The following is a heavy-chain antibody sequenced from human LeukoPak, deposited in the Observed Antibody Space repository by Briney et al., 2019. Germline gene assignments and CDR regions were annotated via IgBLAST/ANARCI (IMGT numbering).Heavy chain of an antibody. J-gene: IGHJ4*02. D-gene: IGHD3-10*01. CDR1: GFAFNTYA. CDR3: AREIFGSGSCPDF. Sequence: GGSLRLSRAASGFAFNTYAMHWVRQAPGQGLEWVALIWHDGSHKFYSNSVRGQFTISRDNSKNTVSLQMNNLRPGDTAVYYCAREIFGSGSCPDFWGQGTLVTVSS. V-gene: IGHV3-33*01. CDR2: IWHDGSHK.